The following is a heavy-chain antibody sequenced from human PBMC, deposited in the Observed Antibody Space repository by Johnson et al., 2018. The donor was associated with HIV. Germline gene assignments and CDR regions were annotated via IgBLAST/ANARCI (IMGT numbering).Heavy chain of an antibody. J-gene: IGHJ3*02. CDR2: IRYDGSKK. V-gene: IGHV3-30*02. CDR3: AKEVTPGAFTMIEVVGAFDI. D-gene: IGHD3-22*01. CDR1: GFTFSSYG. Sequence: QVQLVESGGGVVQPGGSLRLSCAASGFTFSSYGMHWVRQAPGKGLEWVAFIRYDGSKKYYADSVKGGFTISRDNSKNTLYLQMNILRAEDTAVYYCAKEVTPGAFTMIEVVGAFDIWGQGTVVTVSS.